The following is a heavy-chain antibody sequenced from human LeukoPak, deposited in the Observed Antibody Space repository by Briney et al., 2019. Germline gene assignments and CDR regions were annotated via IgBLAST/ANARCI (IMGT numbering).Heavy chain of an antibody. Sequence: PGGSLRLSCAASGFTFSDYYTSWIRQAPGKGLEWISYISSRGTYSNYADSVKGRFTISRDDVENSLYLQMNSLRVEDTAVYYCASTPMVRVILDYWGQGTLVTVSS. CDR3: ASTPMVRVILDY. J-gene: IGHJ4*02. D-gene: IGHD3-10*01. V-gene: IGHV3-11*06. CDR2: ISSRGTYS. CDR1: GFTFSDYY.